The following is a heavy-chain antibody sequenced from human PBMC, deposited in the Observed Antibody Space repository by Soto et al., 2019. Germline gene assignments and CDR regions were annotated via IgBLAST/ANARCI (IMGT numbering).Heavy chain of an antibody. Sequence: PETLSLTCPVSGDSIRSYYWSWLRQPPGKGLEWIGYIYYRGSTTYNPSLKSRVTISVDTSKNQFSLKLSSVTAADTAVYYCARDYYDSSVGYYGLDVWGQGTTVTVSS. CDR1: GDSIRSYY. CDR2: IYYRGST. J-gene: IGHJ6*02. D-gene: IGHD3-22*01. CDR3: ARDYYDSSVGYYGLDV. V-gene: IGHV4-59*01.